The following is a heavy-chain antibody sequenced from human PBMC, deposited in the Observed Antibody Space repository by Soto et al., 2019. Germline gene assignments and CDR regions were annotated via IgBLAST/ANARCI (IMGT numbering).Heavy chain of an antibody. Sequence: ASVKVSCKASGGTFSSYAISWVRQAPGQGLEWMGGIIPIFGTANYAQKFQGRVTITADESTSTAYMELSSLRSEDTAVYYCAGKEYSSGWYFDYWGQGTLVTVSS. CDR1: GGTFSSYA. CDR3: AGKEYSSGWYFDY. D-gene: IGHD6-19*01. CDR2: IIPIFGTA. J-gene: IGHJ4*02. V-gene: IGHV1-69*13.